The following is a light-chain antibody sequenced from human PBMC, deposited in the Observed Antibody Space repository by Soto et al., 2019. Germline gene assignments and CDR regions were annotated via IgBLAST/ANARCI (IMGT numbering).Light chain of an antibody. CDR3: QQRSDWPWT. Sequence: EIVLTQSPATLSLSPGKSGTHFCRAGESVTNYLAWYHQKPGQAPRLLVYDVSNRATGIPARFSGGGYGTDFTLTISNLETEDFAVYYCQQRSDWPWTFGQGTKVDIK. V-gene: IGKV3-11*01. CDR2: DVS. J-gene: IGKJ1*01. CDR1: ESVTNY.